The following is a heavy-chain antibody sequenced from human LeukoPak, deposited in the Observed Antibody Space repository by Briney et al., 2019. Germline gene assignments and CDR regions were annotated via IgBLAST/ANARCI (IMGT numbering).Heavy chain of an antibody. CDR1: GGSFSGYY. CDR2: INHSGST. V-gene: IGHV4-34*01. Sequence: SETLSLTCAVSGGSFSGYYWSWIRQPPGKGLEWIGEINHSGSTNYNPSLKSRVTISVDTSKNQFSLKLSSVTAADTAVYFCARLFDTSGSDALDIWGPGTMVTVSS. CDR3: ARLFDTSGSDALDI. J-gene: IGHJ3*02. D-gene: IGHD3-22*01.